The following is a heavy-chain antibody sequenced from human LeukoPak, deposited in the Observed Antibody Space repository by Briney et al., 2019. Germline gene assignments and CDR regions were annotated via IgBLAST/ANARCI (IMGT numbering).Heavy chain of an antibody. Sequence: ASVKGSCKASGYTFTSYDINWVRQAPGQGLEWMGWMNPTSGHTGYVQKFQGRITMTRDTSVSTAYMELNSLTSEDTAVYYCARSPVGVRKKHDLWGQGTLVIVSS. CDR2: MNPTSGHT. J-gene: IGHJ5*02. CDR1: GYTFTSYD. V-gene: IGHV1-8*01. D-gene: IGHD3-10*01. CDR3: ARSPVGVRKKHDL.